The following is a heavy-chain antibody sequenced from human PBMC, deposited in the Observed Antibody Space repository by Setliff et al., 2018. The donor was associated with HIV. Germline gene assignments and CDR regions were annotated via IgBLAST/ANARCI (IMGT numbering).Heavy chain of an antibody. D-gene: IGHD2-15*01. J-gene: IGHJ4*02. CDR3: ARGPIRYSSGVRWFLGVESWYSGIDY. CDR2: INGAGSEK. V-gene: IGHV3-7*01. CDR1: GFRFTSYW. Sequence: GGSLRLSCTASGFRFTSYWMAWVRQAPEKGLEWVADINGAGSEKQYVDSVKGRFTIARDNAKNSVYLQMDSLKVEDTAVYFCARGPIRYSSGVRWFLGVESWYSGIDYWGQGTRVTVSS.